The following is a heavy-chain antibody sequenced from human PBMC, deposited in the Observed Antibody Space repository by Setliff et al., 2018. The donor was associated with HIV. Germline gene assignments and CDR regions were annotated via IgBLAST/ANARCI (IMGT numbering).Heavy chain of an antibody. CDR2: IIPIFGTA. D-gene: IGHD3-22*01. CDR1: GGTFSSYA. V-gene: IGHV1-69*13. CDR3: ARGGNYYDSSGGFDY. J-gene: IGHJ4*02. Sequence: SVKVSCKASGGTFSSYAISWVRQAPGQGLEWMGGIIPIFGTANYAQKFQGRVTTTADESTSTAYMELSSLRFEDTAVYYWARGGNYYDSSGGFDYGAREPWSPSPQ.